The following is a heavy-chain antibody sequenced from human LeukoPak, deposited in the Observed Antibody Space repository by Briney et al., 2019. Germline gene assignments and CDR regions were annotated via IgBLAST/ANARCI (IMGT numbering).Heavy chain of an antibody. Sequence: PGGSLRLSCAASGLTFSTSDMSWVRQAPGKGLGWLTALSGSGGSTYYADSVKGRFTISRDISKNTLYLQMNSLRVEDTALYYCAKTHLRTGGYFDYWGQGTLVTVSS. CDR1: GLTFSTSD. D-gene: IGHD4-17*01. CDR2: LSGSGGST. J-gene: IGHJ4*02. CDR3: AKTHLRTGGYFDY. V-gene: IGHV3-23*01.